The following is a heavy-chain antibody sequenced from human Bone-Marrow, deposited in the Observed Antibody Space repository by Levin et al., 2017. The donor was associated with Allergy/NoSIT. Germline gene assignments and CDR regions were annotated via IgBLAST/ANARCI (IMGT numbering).Heavy chain of an antibody. CDR2: INPGGGAT. V-gene: IGHV1-46*01. J-gene: IGHJ6*02. D-gene: IGHD3-9*01. CDR1: GYTFTSYY. CDR3: AKNHDILTGSVNYGMDV. Sequence: GASVKVSCKASGYTFTSYYIHWVRQAPGQGLEWMGTINPGGGATIYAQNFQGRATMTRDTSTSTVYMEVSSLRSEDAAIYYCAKNHDILTGSVNYGMDVWGQGTTVTVSS.